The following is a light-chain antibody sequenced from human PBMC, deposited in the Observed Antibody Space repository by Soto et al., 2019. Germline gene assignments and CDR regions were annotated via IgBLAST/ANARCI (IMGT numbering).Light chain of an antibody. CDR3: QQSFNTLT. J-gene: IGKJ4*01. V-gene: IGKV1-39*01. Sequence: DIQMTQSPSSLSASVGDRVTITCRASQSISTYVSWYQHRPGKAPKLLIYSASTLQSGVPPRFSGSGSGTDFTLTISSLQPEDFATYYCQQSFNTLTFGGGIKVEIE. CDR1: QSISTY. CDR2: SAS.